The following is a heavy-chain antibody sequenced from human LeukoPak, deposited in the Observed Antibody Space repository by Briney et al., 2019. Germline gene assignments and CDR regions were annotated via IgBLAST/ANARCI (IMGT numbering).Heavy chain of an antibody. Sequence: SETLSLTCTVSGGSISSYYWSWIRQPPGKGLEWIGYIYYSGSTNYNPSLKSRVTISLDTSKNQISLKLSSVTAAGTAVYYCARDLGGCSGGSCYLFDYWGQGTLVTVSS. J-gene: IGHJ4*02. V-gene: IGHV4-59*01. CDR3: ARDLGGCSGGSCYLFDY. CDR2: IYYSGST. D-gene: IGHD2-15*01. CDR1: GGSISSYY.